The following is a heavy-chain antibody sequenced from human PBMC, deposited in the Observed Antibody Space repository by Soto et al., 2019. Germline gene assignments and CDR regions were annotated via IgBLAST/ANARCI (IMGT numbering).Heavy chain of an antibody. D-gene: IGHD3-10*01. Sequence: ASVKVSCKASGYTFTSYAMHWVRQAPGQRLEWMGWINAGNGNTKYAQKVQGRVTMTTDTSTSTAYMELRSQRSDDTAVYYCARGVGSGSYYNQYNWFDPWGQGTLVTVSS. CDR3: ARGVGSGSYYNQYNWFDP. V-gene: IGHV1-3*01. CDR2: INAGNGNT. CDR1: GYTFTSYA. J-gene: IGHJ5*02.